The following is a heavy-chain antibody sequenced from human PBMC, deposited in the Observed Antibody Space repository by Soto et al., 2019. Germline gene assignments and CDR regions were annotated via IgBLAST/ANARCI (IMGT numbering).Heavy chain of an antibody. CDR2: INAGNGNT. Sequence: QVQLVQSGAEEKKPGASVKVSCKASGYTFTSYAMHWVRQAPGQRLEWMGWINAGNGNTKYSQKFQGRVTITRDTSASTAYSELSSLRSEDTAVYYCARDPSYYGMDVWGQGTTVTGSS. J-gene: IGHJ6*02. V-gene: IGHV1-3*05. CDR3: ARDPSYYGMDV. CDR1: GYTFTSYA.